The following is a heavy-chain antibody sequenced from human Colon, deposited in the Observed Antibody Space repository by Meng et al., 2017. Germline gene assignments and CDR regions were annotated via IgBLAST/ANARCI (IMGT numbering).Heavy chain of an antibody. D-gene: IGHD1-26*01. CDR1: GGSISTGGYY. J-gene: IGHJ4*02. CDR2: IYYSGST. Sequence: QVQLKGPGPGLVKPSGTLSLTCTVSGGSISTGGYYWSWIRQLPGKGLEWIGYIYYSGSTYYNPSLRSLVSISVDTSKNQFSLRLTSVTAADTAVYYCARVRRSGDDFDYWGQGTLVTVSS. V-gene: IGHV4-31*01. CDR3: ARVRRSGDDFDY.